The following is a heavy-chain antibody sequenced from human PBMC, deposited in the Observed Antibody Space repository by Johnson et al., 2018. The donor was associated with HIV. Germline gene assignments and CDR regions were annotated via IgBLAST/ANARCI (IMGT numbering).Heavy chain of an antibody. CDR2: IRYDGSNK. V-gene: IGHV3-30*02. J-gene: IGHJ3*02. CDR1: GFTFSSYG. D-gene: IGHD3-16*02. Sequence: QVQLVESGGGVVQPGGSLRLSCAASGFTFSSYGMHWVRQAPGKGLEWVAFIRYDGSNKYYADSVKGRFTISRDNAKNSLYLQMNSLRAEDTALYYCARGGLRNYDYVWGSYRHDDFDIWGQGTMVTVSS. CDR3: ARGGLRNYDYVWGSYRHDDFDI.